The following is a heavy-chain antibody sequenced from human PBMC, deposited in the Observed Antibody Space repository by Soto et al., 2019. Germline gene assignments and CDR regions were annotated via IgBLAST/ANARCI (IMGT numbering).Heavy chain of an antibody. V-gene: IGHV2-5*01. D-gene: IGHD2-15*01. CDR2: IFWNDDK. CDR1: GFSLATSGVG. CDR3: VRTLILTPRQVVNCFDP. Sequence: PTLVNPTQTLTLTCTFSGFSLATSGVGVAWIRQPPGKALEWLTVIFWNDDKQYSPSLKSRLTITKDTPKNQVVLTMTNMDPADTATYYCVRTLILTPRQVVNCFDPWGQGTLATVSP. J-gene: IGHJ5*02.